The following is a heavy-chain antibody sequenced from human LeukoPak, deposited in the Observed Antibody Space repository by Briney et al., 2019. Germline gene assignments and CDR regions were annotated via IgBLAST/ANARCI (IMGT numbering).Heavy chain of an antibody. Sequence: GGSLRLSCVVSGFTFTNYVLHWVGQDPAKEREWVTLVSSDGGIKYYADSVKGRFSVSRDISKNTLYLQMNSLRVADTAVYYCARDGDSTPIHVLGYWGQGTLVTVSS. CDR1: GFTFTNYV. CDR3: ARDGDSTPIHVLGY. J-gene: IGHJ4*02. CDR2: VSSDGGIK. V-gene: IGHV3-30-3*01. D-gene: IGHD2-15*01.